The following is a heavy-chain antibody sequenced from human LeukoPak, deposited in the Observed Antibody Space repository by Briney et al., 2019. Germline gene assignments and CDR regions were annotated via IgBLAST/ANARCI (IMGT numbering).Heavy chain of an antibody. CDR1: GYSFTSYW. V-gene: IGHV5-51*01. Sequence: GESLKISCKGSGYSFTSYWIGWMRQMPGKGLEWMGIIYPGDSDTRYSPSFQGQVTISVDKSIDTAYLQWSSLKASDTAIYYCARRGSGWYADYWGQGTLVTVSS. J-gene: IGHJ4*02. D-gene: IGHD6-19*01. CDR3: ARRGSGWYADY. CDR2: IYPGDSDT.